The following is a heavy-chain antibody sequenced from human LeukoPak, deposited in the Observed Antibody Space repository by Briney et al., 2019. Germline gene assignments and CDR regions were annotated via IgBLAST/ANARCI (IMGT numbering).Heavy chain of an antibody. V-gene: IGHV4-39*01. CDR1: GDSIGNSNYY. D-gene: IGHD6-13*01. CDR2: IFYSGST. Sequence: RSSETLSLTCTVSGDSIGNSNYYRAWVRQPPGKGLEWLGSIFYSGSTYYNPSLKSRVTISVDTSKNQFSLNLHSVTAADTATYYCARRGITYSSSFFAYWGQGTLVTVSS. CDR3: ARRGITYSSSFFAY. J-gene: IGHJ4*02.